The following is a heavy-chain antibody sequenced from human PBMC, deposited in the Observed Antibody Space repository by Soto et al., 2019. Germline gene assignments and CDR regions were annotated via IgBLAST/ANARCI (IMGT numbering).Heavy chain of an antibody. CDR2: IYYSGST. D-gene: IGHD6-6*01. CDR1: GGSISSYY. CDR3: AREYSSSSDWFDP. V-gene: IGHV4-59*01. J-gene: IGHJ5*02. Sequence: SETLSLTCTVSGGSISSYYWSWIRQPPGKGLEWIGYIYYSGSTNYNPSLKSRVTISVDTSKNQFSLKLSSVTAADTAVYYCAREYSSSSDWFDPWGQGTLVTVSS.